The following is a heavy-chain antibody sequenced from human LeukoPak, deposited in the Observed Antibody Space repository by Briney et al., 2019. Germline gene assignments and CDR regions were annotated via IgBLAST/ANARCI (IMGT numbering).Heavy chain of an antibody. CDR3: ASHVVVTATFDY. J-gene: IGHJ4*02. CDR2: IYYSGST. D-gene: IGHD2-21*02. CDR1: GGSISSGGYY. Sequence: SETLPLTCTVSGGSISSGGYYWSWIRQHPGKGLEWIGYIYYSGSTYYNPSLKSRVTISVDTSKNQFSLKLSSVTAADTAVYYCASHVVVTATFDYWGQGTLVTVSS. V-gene: IGHV4-31*03.